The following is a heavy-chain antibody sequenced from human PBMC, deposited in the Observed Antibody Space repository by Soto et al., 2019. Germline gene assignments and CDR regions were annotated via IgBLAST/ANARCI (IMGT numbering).Heavy chain of an antibody. V-gene: IGHV4-31*03. CDR1: GGSISSGGYY. CDR3: ARDRSGYGSGGLLDY. J-gene: IGHJ4*02. CDR2: NYYSGST. D-gene: IGHD3-10*01. Sequence: QVQLQESGPGLVKPSQTLSLTCTVSGGSISSGGYYWSWIRQHPGKGLEWIGYNYYSGSTYYNPSLKSRVTISVDTSKNQFSLKLSSVTAADTAVYYCARDRSGYGSGGLLDYWGQGTLVTVSS.